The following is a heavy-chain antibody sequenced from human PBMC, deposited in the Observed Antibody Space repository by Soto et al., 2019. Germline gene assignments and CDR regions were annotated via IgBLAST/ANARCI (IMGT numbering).Heavy chain of an antibody. CDR2: IIPIFGTA. Sequence: ASVKVSCKASGGTFSRYAISWVRQAPGQGLEWMGGIIPIFGTANYAQKFQGRVTMTRDTSTSTVYMELSSLRSEDTAVYYCARAVSARYYYDSSGYPHDAFDIWGQGTMVTVSS. CDR3: ARAVSARYYYDSSGYPHDAFDI. J-gene: IGHJ3*02. V-gene: IGHV1-69*05. CDR1: GGTFSRYA. D-gene: IGHD3-22*01.